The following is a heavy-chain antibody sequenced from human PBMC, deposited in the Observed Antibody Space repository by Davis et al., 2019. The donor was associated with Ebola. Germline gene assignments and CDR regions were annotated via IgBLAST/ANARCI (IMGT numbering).Heavy chain of an antibody. CDR2: YYYTGST. CDR1: GGFVRSGGYS. Sequence: SEPLSLTCAVPGGFVRSGGYSWSWIRQPPGKGREWICYYYYTGSTYYSPSLKSRVTISVDTSKNQFSLKLTSVTAADTAVYYCARGDSYFDPSGYYAGPEAPDHWGQGTLVSVSS. D-gene: IGHD3-22*01. J-gene: IGHJ4*02. V-gene: IGHV4-30-4*07. CDR3: ARGDSYFDPSGYYAGPEAPDH.